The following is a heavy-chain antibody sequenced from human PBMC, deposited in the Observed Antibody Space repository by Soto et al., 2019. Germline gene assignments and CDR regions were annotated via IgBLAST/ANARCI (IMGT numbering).Heavy chain of an antibody. CDR3: ARESGGATATLDYYYFYMDV. CDR2: INPNGGAT. V-gene: IGHV1-2*02. J-gene: IGHJ6*03. CDR1: GDSFSAYY. Sequence: QVQLVQSGAEVKKPGASVKVSCKTSGDSFSAYYLHWVRQAPGQGLEWRGWINPNGGATKYAQKFRGRVAMTRDTSIRTAYLELTSLRSDDTAIYYCARESGGATATLDYYYFYMDVWGKGTTVTVSS. D-gene: IGHD5-12*01.